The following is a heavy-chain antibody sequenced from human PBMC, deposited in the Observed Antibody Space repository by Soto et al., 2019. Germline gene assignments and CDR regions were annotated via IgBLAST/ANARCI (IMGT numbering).Heavy chain of an antibody. Sequence: QVQLQESGPGLVKPSQTLSLTCTVSGGSISSGGYYWSWIRQHPGKGLEWIGYIYYSGSTYYNPSLKSRVTTSVDTSKNHFSVKLSSVTAADTAVYYCARDPSASGSYFDYWGQGTLVTVSS. CDR2: IYYSGST. CDR3: ARDPSASGSYFDY. J-gene: IGHJ4*02. V-gene: IGHV4-31*03. D-gene: IGHD3-10*01. CDR1: GGSISSGGYY.